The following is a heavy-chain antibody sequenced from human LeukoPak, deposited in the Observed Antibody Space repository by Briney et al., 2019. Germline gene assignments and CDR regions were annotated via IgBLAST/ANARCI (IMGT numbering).Heavy chain of an antibody. CDR3: ARSIPRRRYYDYVWGSYRSTDYFDY. V-gene: IGHV1-3*03. Sequence: ASVKVSCKASGYTFTSYAMHWVRQAPGQRLEWMGWINAGNGNTKYSQEFQGRVTVTRDTSASTAYMKLSSLRSEDTAVYYCARSIPRRRYYDYVWGSYRSTDYFDYWGQGTLVTVSS. D-gene: IGHD3-16*02. J-gene: IGHJ4*02. CDR1: GYTFTSYA. CDR2: INAGNGNT.